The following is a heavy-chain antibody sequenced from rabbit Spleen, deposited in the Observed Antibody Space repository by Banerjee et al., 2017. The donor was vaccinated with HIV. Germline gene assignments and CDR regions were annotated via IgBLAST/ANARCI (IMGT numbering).Heavy chain of an antibody. J-gene: IGHJ4*01. V-gene: IGHV1S45*01. Sequence: QEQLEESGGDLVKPEGSLTLTCTASGFSFSSSYWICWVRQAPGKGLEWIGCKNDNTAYATWAKGRFTISKTSSTTVTLQMTSLTAADTATYFCARGPGTTYFNLWGPGTLVTVS. CDR2: KNDNT. D-gene: IGHD7-1*01. CDR1: GFSFSSSYW. CDR3: ARGPGTTYFNL.